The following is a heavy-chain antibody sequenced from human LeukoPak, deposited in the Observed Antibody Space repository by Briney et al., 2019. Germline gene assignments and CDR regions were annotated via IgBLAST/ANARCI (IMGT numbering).Heavy chain of an antibody. CDR1: GYTFTSYY. J-gene: IGHJ6*02. Sequence: ASVKVSCKASGYTFTSYYTHWVRQAPGQGLEWMGIINPSGGSTSYAQKFQGRVTMTRDTSTSTVYMELSSLRSEDTAVYYCARVGRTRDTGRYYGMDVWGQGTTVTVSS. D-gene: IGHD3-16*02. CDR2: INPSGGST. CDR3: ARVGRTRDTGRYYGMDV. V-gene: IGHV1-46*01.